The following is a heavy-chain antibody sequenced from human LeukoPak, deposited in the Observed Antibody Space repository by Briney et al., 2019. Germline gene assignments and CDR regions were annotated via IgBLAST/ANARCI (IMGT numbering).Heavy chain of an antibody. V-gene: IGHV3-74*01. CDR3: ARALNLGSFYYYYYGMDV. CDR2: INSDGSST. J-gene: IGHJ6*02. D-gene: IGHD3-16*01. Sequence: PVGSLRLSCAASGFTSSSYCMHWGRQAPGMWLVWVSRINSDGSSTSYADSVKGRFTISRDNAKNTLYLQMNSLRAEDTAVYYCARALNLGSFYYYYYGMDVWGQGTTVTVSS. CDR1: GFTSSSYC.